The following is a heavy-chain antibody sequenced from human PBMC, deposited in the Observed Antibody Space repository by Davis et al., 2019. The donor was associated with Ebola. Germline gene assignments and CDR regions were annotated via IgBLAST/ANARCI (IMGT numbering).Heavy chain of an antibody. Sequence: GESLKISCAASGFTFSDYTMNWVRQAPGKGLEWVAVIWYDGSNKYYADSVKGRFTISRDNSKNTLYLQMNSLKASDTAVYYCARHEGLVRGYDYWGQGTLVTVSS. CDR3: ARHEGLVRGYDY. J-gene: IGHJ4*02. CDR2: IWYDGSNK. CDR1: GFTFSDYT. D-gene: IGHD3-10*01. V-gene: IGHV3-33*08.